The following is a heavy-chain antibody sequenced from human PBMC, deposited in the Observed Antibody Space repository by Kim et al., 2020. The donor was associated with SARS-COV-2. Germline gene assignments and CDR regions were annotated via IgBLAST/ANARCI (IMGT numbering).Heavy chain of an antibody. CDR2: INTNTGNP. CDR1: GYTFTSYA. CDR3: ARDLIVVVPAHRYYHYYGMAV. V-gene: IGHV7-4-1*02. D-gene: IGHD2-2*01. J-gene: IGHJ6*02. Sequence: ASVKVSCKASGYTFTSYAMNWVRQAPGQGLEWMGWINTNTGNPTYAQGFTGRFVFSLDTSVSTAYLQISSLKAEDTAVYYCARDLIVVVPAHRYYHYYGMAVCGQGTTVTVSS.